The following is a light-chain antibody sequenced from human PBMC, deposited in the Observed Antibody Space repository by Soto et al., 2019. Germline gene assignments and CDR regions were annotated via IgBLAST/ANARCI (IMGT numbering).Light chain of an antibody. J-gene: IGKJ1*01. CDR2: AAS. CDR1: QGISSY. CDR3: QHYNSYSEA. Sequence: AIRMTQSPSSLSASTGDRVTITCRASQGISSYLAWYQQKPGKAPKLLIYAASTLQSGVPSRFSGSGSGTDFTLTISSLQPDDFATYYCQHYNSYSEAFGQGNKVELK. V-gene: IGKV1-8*01.